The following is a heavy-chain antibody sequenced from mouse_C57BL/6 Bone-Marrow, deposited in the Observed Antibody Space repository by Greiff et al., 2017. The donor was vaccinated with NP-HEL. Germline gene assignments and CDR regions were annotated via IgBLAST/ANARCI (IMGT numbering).Heavy chain of an antibody. J-gene: IGHJ2*01. Sequence: VQLQQSGTVLARPGASVKMSCKTSGYTFTSYWMHWVKQRPGQGLEWIGAIYPGNSDTSYNQKFKGKAKLTAVTSSSTAYMELSSLTNEDSAVYYCTRRNYYGSSSYYFDYWGQGTTLTVSS. CDR3: TRRNYYGSSSYYFDY. CDR1: GYTFTSYW. V-gene: IGHV1-5*01. CDR2: IYPGNSDT. D-gene: IGHD1-1*01.